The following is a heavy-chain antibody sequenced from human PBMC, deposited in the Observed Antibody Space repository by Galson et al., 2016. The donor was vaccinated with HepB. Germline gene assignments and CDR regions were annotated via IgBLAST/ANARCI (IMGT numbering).Heavy chain of an antibody. D-gene: IGHD1-26*01. J-gene: IGHJ4*02. V-gene: IGHV5-51*01. CDR1: GYTFTDNW. CDR3: ARRPTTSKGLYFDY. CDR2: ISPYDSDT. Sequence: QSGAEVKKPGEPLKISCKASGYTFTDNWIGWVRQMPGKGLEWMGIISPYDSDTRYSPSFQGQVAISADKSITTAYLQWSSLKASDTAMYYCARRPTTSKGLYFDYWGQGALVTVSS.